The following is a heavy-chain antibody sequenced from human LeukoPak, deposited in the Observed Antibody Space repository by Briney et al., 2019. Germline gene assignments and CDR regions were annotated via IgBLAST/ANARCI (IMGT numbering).Heavy chain of an antibody. CDR3: ARHRYSSSWYRAQKGWFDP. CDR1: GGSISSYY. CDR2: IYYSGTT. J-gene: IGHJ5*02. V-gene: IGHV4-59*08. Sequence: SETLSLTCTVSGGSISSYYWNWIRQPPGKGLEWIGYIYYSGTTNYNPSLKSRVSMSVDTSKNQFSLKLSSVTAADTAVYYCARHRYSSSWYRAQKGWFDPWGQGTLVTVSS. D-gene: IGHD6-13*01.